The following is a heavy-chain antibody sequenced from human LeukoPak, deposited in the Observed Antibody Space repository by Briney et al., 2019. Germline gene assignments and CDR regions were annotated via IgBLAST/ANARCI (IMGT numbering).Heavy chain of an antibody. Sequence: GGSLRLSCAASGFTSSSYWMSWVRQAPGKGLEWVANIKQDGSEKYYVDSVKGRFTISRDNAKNSLYLQMNSLRAEDTAVYYCAREGGSSWTYYYYYYGMDVWGQGTTVTVSS. CDR2: IKQDGSEK. V-gene: IGHV3-7*01. D-gene: IGHD6-13*01. J-gene: IGHJ6*02. CDR1: GFTSSSYW. CDR3: AREGGSSWTYYYYYYGMDV.